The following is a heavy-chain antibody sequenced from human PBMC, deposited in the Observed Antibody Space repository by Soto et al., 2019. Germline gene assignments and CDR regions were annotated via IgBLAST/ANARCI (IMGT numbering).Heavy chain of an antibody. D-gene: IGHD3-10*01. CDR3: ARGGAIGVHY. J-gene: IGHJ4*02. Sequence: QTXGSLRLSCTACGFSFNTHWMHWVRQAPGKGLVWVSRIYFDGITTNYADSVKGRLTVSRDNAKNTVYLHVNPLRDEDTAVYYCARGGAIGVHYWGQGTLVT. CDR1: GFSFNTHW. V-gene: IGHV3-74*01. CDR2: IYFDGITT.